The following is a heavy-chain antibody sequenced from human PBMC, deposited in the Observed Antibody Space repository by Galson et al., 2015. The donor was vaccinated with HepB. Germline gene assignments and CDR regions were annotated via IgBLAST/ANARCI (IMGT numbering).Heavy chain of an antibody. CDR2: ISSSSSYI. J-gene: IGHJ5*02. CDR1: GFTFSSYS. D-gene: IGHD6-13*01. CDR3: AREIAAASNWFDP. V-gene: IGHV3-21*01. Sequence: SLRLSCAASGFTFSSYSMNWVRQAPGKGLEWVSSISSSSSYIYYADSVKGRFTISRDNAKNSLYLQMNSLRAEDTAVYYCAREIAAASNWFDPWGQGTLVTVSS.